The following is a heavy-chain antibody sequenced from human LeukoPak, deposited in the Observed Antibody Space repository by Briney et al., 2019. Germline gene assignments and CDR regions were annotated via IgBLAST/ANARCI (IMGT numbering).Heavy chain of an antibody. CDR2: IFYSGST. CDR1: GGSISSYY. CDR3: ARDRGAAAAHFDF. J-gene: IGHJ4*02. D-gene: IGHD6-13*01. V-gene: IGHV4-59*01. Sequence: PSETLSLTCTVSGGSISSYYWSWIRQPPGKGLEWIGYIFYSGSTNYNPSLKSRVTISVDTSKNQVSLKLSSVTAADTAVYYCARDRGAAAAHFDFWGRGTLVTVSS.